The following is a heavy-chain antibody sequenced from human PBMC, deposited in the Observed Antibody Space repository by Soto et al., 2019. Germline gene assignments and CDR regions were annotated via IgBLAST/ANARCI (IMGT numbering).Heavy chain of an antibody. D-gene: IGHD7-27*01. CDR1: GFTFSSYW. CDR3: ARESPGDGGAFDI. V-gene: IGHV3-7*03. CDR2: IKQDGSEK. J-gene: IGHJ3*02. Sequence: GWSLRLSCAASGFTFSSYWMSWVRQAPGKGLEWVANIKQDGSEKYYVDSVKGRFTISRDNAKNSLYLQMNSLRAEDTAVYYCARESPGDGGAFDIWGQGTMVTVSS.